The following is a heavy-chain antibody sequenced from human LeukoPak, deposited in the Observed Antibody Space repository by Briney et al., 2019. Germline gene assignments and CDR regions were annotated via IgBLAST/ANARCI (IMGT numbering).Heavy chain of an antibody. CDR2: ISSGSTI. V-gene: IGHV3-48*03. CDR1: GFTFSSYE. CDR3: ARESIAVAGAPFDY. D-gene: IGHD6-19*01. J-gene: IGHJ4*02. Sequence: GGSLRLSCAASGFTFSSYEMNSVRQAPGKGLERVSYISSGSTIYDADSVKGRFTISRDNAKNSLYLQMNSLRAEDTAVYYCARESIAVAGAPFDYWGQGTLVTVSS.